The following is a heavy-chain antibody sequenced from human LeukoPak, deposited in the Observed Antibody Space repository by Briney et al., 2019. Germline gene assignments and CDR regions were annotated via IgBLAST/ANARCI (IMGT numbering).Heavy chain of an antibody. CDR1: GFTFSSYW. Sequence: SGGSLRLSCAASGFTFSSYWMSWVRQAPGKGLEWVANIKQDGSEKYYVDSVKGRFTISRDNAKNSLYLQMNSLRAEDTAVYYCAREVLWFGEDPGGYWGQGTLVTVSS. CDR3: AREVLWFGEDPGGY. J-gene: IGHJ4*02. CDR2: IKQDGSEK. D-gene: IGHD3-10*01. V-gene: IGHV3-7*01.